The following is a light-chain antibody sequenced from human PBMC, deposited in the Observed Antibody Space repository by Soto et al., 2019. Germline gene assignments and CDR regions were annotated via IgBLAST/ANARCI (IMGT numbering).Light chain of an antibody. Sequence: SQMTPSPSTLSASVGDRVPITCRASQTIDSCLAWYQQRPGKPPNLLIYKASTLSIGGPSRFSGSGSRTECALTSNGRLPECFAAYDCPQYHIYSRTFGQGTNVDI. CDR2: KAS. J-gene: IGKJ1*01. CDR1: QTIDSC. V-gene: IGKV1-5*03. CDR3: PQYHIYSRT.